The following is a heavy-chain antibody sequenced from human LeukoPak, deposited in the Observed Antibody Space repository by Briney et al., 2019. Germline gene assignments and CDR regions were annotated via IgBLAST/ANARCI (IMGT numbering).Heavy chain of an antibody. J-gene: IGHJ3*02. V-gene: IGHV3-21*01. D-gene: IGHD2-15*01. CDR2: ISSSSNYI. CDR3: AREDIVVVVAATPSAFDI. CDR1: GCTFSSYS. Sequence: GGSLRLSCAASGCTFSSYSMNWVREAPGKGLEWVSSISSSSNYIYYADSVKGRFTISRDNAKNSLYLQMNSLRAEDTAVYYCAREDIVVVVAATPSAFDIWGQGTMVTVSS.